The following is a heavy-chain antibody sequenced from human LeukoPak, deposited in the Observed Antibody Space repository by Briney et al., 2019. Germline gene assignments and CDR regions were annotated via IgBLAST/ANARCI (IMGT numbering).Heavy chain of an antibody. V-gene: IGHV1-2*02. Sequence: GASVKVSCKASGYTFTGYYMHWVRQAPGQGLEWMGWINPNSGGTNYAQKFQGRVTMTRDTSISTAYMELRRLRSDDTAVYYCARVDYDYVWGSYRSRNWFDPWGQGTLVTVSS. D-gene: IGHD3-16*02. J-gene: IGHJ5*02. CDR1: GYTFTGYY. CDR3: ARVDYDYVWGSYRSRNWFDP. CDR2: INPNSGGT.